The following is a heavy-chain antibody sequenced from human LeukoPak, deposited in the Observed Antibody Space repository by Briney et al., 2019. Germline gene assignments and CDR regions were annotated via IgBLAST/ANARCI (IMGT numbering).Heavy chain of an antibody. CDR2: IYYSGST. CDR1: GGSISSYY. D-gene: IGHD3-3*01. CDR3: ARHTPTYYDFWSGSNWFDP. V-gene: IGHV4-59*08. Sequence: SETLSLTCAVSGGSISSYYWSWIRQPPGKGLEWIGYIYYSGSTNYNPSLKSRVTISVDTSKNQFSLKLSSVTAADTAVYYCARHTPTYYDFWSGSNWFDPWGQGTLVTVSS. J-gene: IGHJ5*02.